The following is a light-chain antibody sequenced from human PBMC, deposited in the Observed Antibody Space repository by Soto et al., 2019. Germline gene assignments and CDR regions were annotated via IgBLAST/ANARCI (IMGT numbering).Light chain of an antibody. CDR1: QSVSSN. CDR3: QQYNNWLIT. CDR2: GAS. Sequence: ESVLTQSPGTLSLSPGERATLSCRASQSVSSNLAWYQQKPGQAPRLLIYGASTRATGIPARFSGSGSGTDFTLTISSLQSEDFAVYYCQQYNNWLITFGQGTRLEIK. J-gene: IGKJ5*01. V-gene: IGKV3-15*01.